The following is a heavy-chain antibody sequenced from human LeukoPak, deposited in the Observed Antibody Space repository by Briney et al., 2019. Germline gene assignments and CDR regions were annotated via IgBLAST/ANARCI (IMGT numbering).Heavy chain of an antibody. CDR1: GFTFSSYA. D-gene: IGHD3-10*01. CDR2: IWYDGSNK. CDR3: AKDSYYGSGSYYFDY. V-gene: IGHV3-33*06. J-gene: IGHJ4*02. Sequence: GGSLRLSCAASGFTFSSYAMSWVRQAPGKGLEWVAVIWYDGSNKYYADSVKGRFTISRDNSKNTLYLQMNSLRAEDTAVYYCAKDSYYGSGSYYFDYWGQGTLVTVSS.